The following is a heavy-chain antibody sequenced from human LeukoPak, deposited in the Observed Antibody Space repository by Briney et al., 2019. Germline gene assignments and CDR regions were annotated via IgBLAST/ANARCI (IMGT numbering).Heavy chain of an antibody. CDR1: GFTFSSYA. CDR3: AKVRSGSYYSSLDY. V-gene: IGHV3-23*01. CDR2: ISGSGGST. D-gene: IGHD1-26*01. J-gene: IGHJ4*02. Sequence: GGSLRLSYAASGFTFSSYAMSWVRQAPGKGLEWVSAISGSGGSTYYADSVKGRFTISRDNSKNTLYLQMNSLRAEDTAVYYCAKVRSGSYYSSLDYWGQGTLVTVSS.